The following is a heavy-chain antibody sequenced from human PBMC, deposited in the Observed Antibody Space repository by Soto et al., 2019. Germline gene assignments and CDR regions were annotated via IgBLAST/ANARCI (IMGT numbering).Heavy chain of an antibody. J-gene: IGHJ4*02. CDR3: ASVDIGLDY. V-gene: IGHV4-4*02. Sequence: SEPLCLTSAVSGGSIGSINWCRWVRQPPGKVLEWIGEIYHSGSTNYNPSLKSRVTISVDKSKNQFSLKRSSVTAADTAVYYCASVDIGLDYWAQGTLVTVSS. D-gene: IGHD5-12*01. CDR1: GGSIGSINW. CDR2: IYHSGST.